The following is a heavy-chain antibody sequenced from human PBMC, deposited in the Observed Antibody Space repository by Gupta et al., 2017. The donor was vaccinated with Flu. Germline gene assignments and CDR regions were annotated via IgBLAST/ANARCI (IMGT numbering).Heavy chain of an antibody. J-gene: IGHJ6*02. CDR3: ARDMITGGGVIGYYYYYGMDV. Sequence: EVQLVESGGGLVQPGGSLRLSCAASGFTFSSYAMHSVRQDPGKGLEYVSAISSNGGSTDYANSVKGRFTISRDNSKNTLYFQMGSLRAEDMAVYYCARDMITGGGVIGYYYYYGMDVWGQGTTVAVAS. V-gene: IGHV3-64*01. CDR2: ISSNGGST. CDR1: GFTFSSYA. D-gene: IGHD3-16*02.